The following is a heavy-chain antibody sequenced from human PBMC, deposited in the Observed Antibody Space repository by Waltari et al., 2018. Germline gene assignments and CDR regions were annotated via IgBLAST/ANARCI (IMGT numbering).Heavy chain of an antibody. Sequence: QVQLQESGPGLVKPSQTLSLTCTVSGGSISSGSYYWSWIRQPAGKGLEWIGRIYARGSTNYHPSLKRRVTISVDTPKNQFSLKLSSVTAADSAVYDCARDQFAVAGSFDPWGQGTLVTVSS. D-gene: IGHD6-19*01. CDR3: ARDQFAVAGSFDP. CDR2: IYARGST. J-gene: IGHJ5*02. CDR1: GGSISSGSYY. V-gene: IGHV4-61*02.